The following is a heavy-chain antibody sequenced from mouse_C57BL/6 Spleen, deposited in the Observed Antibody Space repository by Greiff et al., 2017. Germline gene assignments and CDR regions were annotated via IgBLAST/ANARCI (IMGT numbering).Heavy chain of an antibody. V-gene: IGHV5-9*01. J-gene: IGHJ1*03. CDR1: GFTFSSYT. CDR3: ARNDGDYNWYFDV. CDR2: ISGGGGNT. Sequence: DVMLVESGGGLVKPGGSLKLSCAASGFTFSSYTMSWVRQTPEKRLEWVATISGGGGNTYYPDSVQGRFTISRDKAKNTLYLQVSSRRSEDTALYYCARNDGDYNWYFDVWGTGTTVTVSS. D-gene: IGHD2-3*01.